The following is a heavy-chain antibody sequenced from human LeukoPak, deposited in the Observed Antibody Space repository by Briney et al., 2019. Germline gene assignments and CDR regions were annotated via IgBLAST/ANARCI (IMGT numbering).Heavy chain of an antibody. J-gene: IGHJ5*02. D-gene: IGHD1-26*01. CDR1: GFAVSSNY. CDR3: ARDTWELQHH. Sequence: GGSLRLSCAASGFAVSSNYMSWVRQAPGKGLEWVSVIYSGGSTYYADSVKGRFTISRDNSKNTLYLQMNSLRAEDTAVYYCARDTWELQHHWGQGTLVTVSS. V-gene: IGHV3-66*02. CDR2: IYSGGST.